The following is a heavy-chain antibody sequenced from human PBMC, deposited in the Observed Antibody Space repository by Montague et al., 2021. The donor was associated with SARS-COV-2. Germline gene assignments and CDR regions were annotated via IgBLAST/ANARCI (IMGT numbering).Heavy chain of an antibody. Sequence: PELVKPTQTLTLTCTLSGFSLTTRGLCVNWIRQPPGKALEWLAHIEWDDDEYYSMSLKTRLTIAKDTSKNQVVLTMTNMDPVDTATYYCARIKNCSASGTSADWYFDLWGRGTLVTVSS. CDR3: ARIKNCSASGTSADWYFDL. V-gene: IGHV2-70*01. J-gene: IGHJ2*01. CDR2: IEWDDDE. CDR1: GFSLTTRGLC. D-gene: IGHD3-10*01.